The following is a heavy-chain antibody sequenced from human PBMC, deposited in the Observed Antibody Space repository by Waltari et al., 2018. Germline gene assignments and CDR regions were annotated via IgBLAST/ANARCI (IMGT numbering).Heavy chain of an antibody. D-gene: IGHD3-10*01. CDR1: GFTFSSYG. J-gene: IGHJ4*02. CDR3: AKDRGFDY. CDR2: IRYDGSNK. Sequence: QVQLVESGGGVVQPGGSLSLSCAASGFTFSSYGMHWVRQAPGKGLEWVAFIRYDGSNKYYADSVKGRFTISRDNSKNTLYLQMNSLRAEDTAVYYCAKDRGFDYWGQGTLVTVSS. V-gene: IGHV3-30*02.